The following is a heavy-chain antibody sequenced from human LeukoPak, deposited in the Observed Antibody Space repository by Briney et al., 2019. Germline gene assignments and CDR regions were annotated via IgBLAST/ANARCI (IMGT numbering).Heavy chain of an antibody. J-gene: IGHJ4*02. CDR1: GYSFTSYW. CDR3: ARLELGWLQPLDY. CDR2: IYPGDSDA. V-gene: IGHV5-51*01. D-gene: IGHD5-24*01. Sequence: GESLKISCKGSGYSFTSYWIGWVRQMPGKGREWMGIIYPGDSDARYSPSFEGQGAISADTCDGTAYLQWSSLQASDTAMYYCARLELGWLQPLDYWGPGTLVTVSS.